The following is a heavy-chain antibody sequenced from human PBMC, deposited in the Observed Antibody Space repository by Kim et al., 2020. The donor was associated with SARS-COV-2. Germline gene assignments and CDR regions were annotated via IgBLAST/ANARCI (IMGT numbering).Heavy chain of an antibody. CDR2: INADTGKT. D-gene: IGHD3-16*02. CDR3: ARIRLYYYYGLDV. Sequence: ASVKVSCKASGYTFSNYAMHWVRQAPGQRLEWMGWINADTGKTKFSQKFQDRVTITRDTSASTAYMELTSLRSEDTAVYYCARIRLYYYYGLDVWGQGTTVTVSS. V-gene: IGHV1-3*01. CDR1: GYTFSNYA. J-gene: IGHJ6*02.